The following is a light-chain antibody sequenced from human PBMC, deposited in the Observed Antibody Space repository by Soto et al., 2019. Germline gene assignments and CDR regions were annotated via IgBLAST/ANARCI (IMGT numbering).Light chain of an antibody. Sequence: DFVMTQSPDSLAVSLGERATINCKSSQSVFYSSNTTTYLAWYQQKPGQPPKLLISWASTRESGVPDRFRGSGSGTDFTLTISSLQAEDVAVYYCQQYYRTPLTFGGGTKVEIK. CDR1: QSVFYSSNTTTY. CDR3: QQYYRTPLT. J-gene: IGKJ4*01. V-gene: IGKV4-1*01. CDR2: WAS.